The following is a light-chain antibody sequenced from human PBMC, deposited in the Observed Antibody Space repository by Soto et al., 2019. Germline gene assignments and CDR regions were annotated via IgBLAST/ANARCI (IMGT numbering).Light chain of an antibody. V-gene: IGKV3-20*01. J-gene: IGKJ2*01. CDR3: QQYGYPLPYA. CDR2: AAS. CDR1: QSLITKD. Sequence: EIVLTQSPGTLSLSPGDRATVSCRSSQSLITKDLAWHQHKSGQAPRLLIYAASRRATGVPDRFSGSVSGADFILTITGLEPEDFAVYYCQQYGYPLPYAFVQGT.